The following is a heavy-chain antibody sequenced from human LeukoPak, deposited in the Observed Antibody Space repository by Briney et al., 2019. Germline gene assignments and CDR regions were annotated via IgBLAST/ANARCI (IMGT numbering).Heavy chain of an antibody. CDR3: ARDVGYFDY. J-gene: IGHJ4*02. CDR2: INWNGGST. V-gene: IGHV3-20*04. CDR1: GFTFDDYG. Sequence: PGGSLRLSCAASGFTFDDYGMSWVRQAPGKGLEWVSGINWNGGSTGYADSVKGRFTISRDNSKNTLYLQMNSLRAEDTAVYYCARDVGYFDYWGQGTLVTVFS.